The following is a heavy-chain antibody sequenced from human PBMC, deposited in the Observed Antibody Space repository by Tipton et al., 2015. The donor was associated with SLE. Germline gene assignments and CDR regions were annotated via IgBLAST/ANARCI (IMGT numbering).Heavy chain of an antibody. CDR2: MYYSGST. V-gene: IGHV4-39*01. D-gene: IGHD3/OR15-3a*01. CDR1: GGSISSSSYY. CDR3: ARRPDWVKAFDI. J-gene: IGHJ3*02. Sequence: TLSLTCTVSGGSISSSSYYWGWIRQPPGKGLEWIGSMYYSGSTYYNPSLKSRVTISVDTSKNQFSLKLSSVTAADTAVYYCARRPDWVKAFDIWGQGTMVTVSS.